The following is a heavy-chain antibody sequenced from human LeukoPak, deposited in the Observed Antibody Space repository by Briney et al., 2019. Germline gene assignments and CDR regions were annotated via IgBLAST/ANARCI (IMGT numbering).Heavy chain of an antibody. CDR2: ISAYNGNT. CDR3: ARDEDYYGSGSYTPRDAFDI. V-gene: IGHV1-18*01. Sequence: GASVKVSCKASGYTFTSYGISWVRQAPGQGLEWMGWISAYNGNTNYAQKLQGRVTMTTDTSTSTAYMELRSLRSDDTAVYYCARDEDYYGSGSYTPRDAFDIWGQGTMVTVSS. D-gene: IGHD3-10*01. J-gene: IGHJ3*02. CDR1: GYTFTSYG.